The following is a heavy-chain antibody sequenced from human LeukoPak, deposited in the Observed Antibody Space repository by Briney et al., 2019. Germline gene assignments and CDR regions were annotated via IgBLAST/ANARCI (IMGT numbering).Heavy chain of an antibody. CDR1: GYTFTSYD. CDR3: ARGLGALEWLFNYYYYYMDV. J-gene: IGHJ6*03. CDR2: MNPNSGNT. Sequence: ASVKVSCKASGYTFTSYDINWVRQATGQGLEWMGWMNPNSGNTGYAQKFQGRVTMTRNTSISTAYMELSSLRSEETAVYYCARGLGALEWLFNYYYYYMDVWGKGTTVTVSS. V-gene: IGHV1-8*01. D-gene: IGHD3-3*01.